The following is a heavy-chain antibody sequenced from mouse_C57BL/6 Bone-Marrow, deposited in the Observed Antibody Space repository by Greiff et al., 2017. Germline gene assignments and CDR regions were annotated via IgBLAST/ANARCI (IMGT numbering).Heavy chain of an antibody. J-gene: IGHJ2*01. Sequence: QVHVKQPGAELVKPGASVKVSCKASGYTFTSYWMHWVKQRPGQGLEWIGRIHPSDSDTNYNQKFKGKATLTVDNSSSTAYMQLSSLTAEDSAVYYCAMEGPDYWGQGTTLTVSS. CDR3: AMEGPDY. CDR1: GYTFTSYW. CDR2: IHPSDSDT. V-gene: IGHV1-74*01.